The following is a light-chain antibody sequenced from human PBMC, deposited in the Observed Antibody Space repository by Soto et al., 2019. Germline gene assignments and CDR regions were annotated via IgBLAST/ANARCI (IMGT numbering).Light chain of an antibody. J-gene: IGKJ4*01. Sequence: EIVLTQFPATLSLSPGDGATLSCRASQSVSSYLAWYQQKRGQAPRLLIYDSSNRATGIPARFSGSGSGTEFNLTISSLQSEDFGVYYCQQYNNWPRATFGGGTKVEIK. V-gene: IGKV3D-15*01. CDR2: DSS. CDR3: QQYNNWPRAT. CDR1: QSVSSY.